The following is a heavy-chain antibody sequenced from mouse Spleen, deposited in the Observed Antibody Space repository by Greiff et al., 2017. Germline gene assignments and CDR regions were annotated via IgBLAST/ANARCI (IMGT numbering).Heavy chain of an antibody. CDR2: ILPGSGST. D-gene: IGHD1-1*01. Sequence: VQLQQSGAELMKPGASVKISCKATGYTFSSYWIEWVKQRPGHGLEWIGEILPGSGSTNYNEKFKGKATFTADTSSNTAYMQLSSLTSEDSAVYYCARTGSSPGYFDYWGQGTTLTVSS. J-gene: IGHJ2*01. CDR1: GYTFSSYW. V-gene: IGHV1-9*01. CDR3: ARTGSSPGYFDY.